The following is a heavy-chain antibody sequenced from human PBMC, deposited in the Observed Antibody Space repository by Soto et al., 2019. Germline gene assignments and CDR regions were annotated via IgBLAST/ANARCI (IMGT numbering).Heavy chain of an antibody. CDR2: ISWNSGSI. J-gene: IGHJ6*02. CDR1: GFTFDDYA. CDR3: ANLGEPYGMDV. V-gene: IGHV3-9*01. Sequence: EVQLVESGGGLVQPGRSLRLSCAASGFTFDDYAMHWVRQAPGKGLEWVSGISWNSGSIGYADSVKGRFTISRDNAKNSLYLQMNSLRAEDTALYYCANLGEPYGMDVWGQGTTVTVSS.